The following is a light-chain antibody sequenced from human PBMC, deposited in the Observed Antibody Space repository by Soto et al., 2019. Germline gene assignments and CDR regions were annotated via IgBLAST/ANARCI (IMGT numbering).Light chain of an antibody. J-gene: IGKJ2*01. V-gene: IGKV3-20*01. CDR3: QQYGSSPPYT. CDR2: GAS. Sequence: EIVLTQSPGTLSLSPGERATLSCRASQSVSSSYLAWYQQKPGQAPRLLIYGASSRATGIPDRFSGSGSGTAFTLTISRREPEDFAVYYCQQYGSSPPYTFDQGTKLEIK. CDR1: QSVSSSY.